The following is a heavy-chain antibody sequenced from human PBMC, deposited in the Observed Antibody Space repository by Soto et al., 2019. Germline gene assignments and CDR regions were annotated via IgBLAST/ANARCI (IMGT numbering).Heavy chain of an antibody. CDR2: IKTDGSIT. CDR1: GFTFSSYW. J-gene: IGHJ4*02. V-gene: IGHV3-74*01. CDR3: ANWGKSGSDF. Sequence: EVQLVESGGGLVQPGGSLRLSCAASGFTFSSYWMYWVRQAPGKGLVWVSRIKTDGSITSYADSVKGRFTVSRDNARDMLYLQMNSLRAEDTAVYYCANWGKSGSDFWGQGTLVTVSS. D-gene: IGHD3-16*01.